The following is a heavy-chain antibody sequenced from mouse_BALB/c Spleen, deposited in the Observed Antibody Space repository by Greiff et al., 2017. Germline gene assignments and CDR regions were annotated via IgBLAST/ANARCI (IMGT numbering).Heavy chain of an antibody. CDR3: ARGGGYYYGSSYDAMDY. Sequence: EVKVVESGGGLVKPGGSLKLSCAASGFTFSSYAMSWVRQTPEKRLEWVASISSGGSTYYPDSVKGRFTISRDNARNILYLQMSSLRSEDTAMYYCARGGGYYYGSSYDAMDYWGQGTSVTVSS. CDR2: ISSGGST. CDR1: GFTFSSYA. V-gene: IGHV5-6-5*01. J-gene: IGHJ4*01. D-gene: IGHD1-1*01.